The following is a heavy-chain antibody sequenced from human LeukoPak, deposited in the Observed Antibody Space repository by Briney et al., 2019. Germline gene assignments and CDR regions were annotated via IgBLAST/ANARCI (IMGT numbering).Heavy chain of an antibody. D-gene: IGHD4-23*01. CDR3: ARDKAVTTEVTQHFQH. CDR1: GYTFTSYD. J-gene: IGHJ1*01. V-gene: IGHV1-8*01. CDR2: MNPNSGNT. Sequence: ASVKVSCKASGYTFTSYDINWVRQATGQGLEWMGWMNPNSGNTGYAQKFQGRVTMTTDTSTSTAYMELRSLRSDDTAVYYCARDKAVTTEVTQHFQHWGQGTLVTVSS.